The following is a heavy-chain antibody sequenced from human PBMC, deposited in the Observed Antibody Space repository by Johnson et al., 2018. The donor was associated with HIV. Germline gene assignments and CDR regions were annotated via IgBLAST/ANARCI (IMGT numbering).Heavy chain of an antibody. CDR1: GFTFSSYA. Sequence: QVQLVESWGGVVQPGRSLRLSCAASGFTFSSYAMHWVRQAPGKGLEWVAVISYDGSNNYYADSVKGRFTISRDNSKNTLYLQMNSLRAEDTAVYYCAREWELLWSAFDSWGQGTEVTVSS. CDR3: AREWELLWSAFDS. J-gene: IGHJ3*02. CDR2: ISYDGSNN. D-gene: IGHD1-26*01. V-gene: IGHV3-30*04.